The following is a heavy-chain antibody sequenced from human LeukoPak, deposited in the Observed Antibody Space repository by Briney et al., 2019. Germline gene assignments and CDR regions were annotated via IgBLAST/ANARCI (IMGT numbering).Heavy chain of an antibody. D-gene: IGHD3-22*01. V-gene: IGHV3-9*03. J-gene: IGHJ4*02. Sequence: GGSLRLSCAASGFTFDDYAMHWVRQAPGKGLERVSGISWNSGSIGYADSVKGRFTISRDNAKNSLYLQMNSLRAEDMALYYCAKDTAYYYDSSGSWFDYWGQGTLVTVSS. CDR2: ISWNSGSI. CDR3: AKDTAYYYDSSGSWFDY. CDR1: GFTFDDYA.